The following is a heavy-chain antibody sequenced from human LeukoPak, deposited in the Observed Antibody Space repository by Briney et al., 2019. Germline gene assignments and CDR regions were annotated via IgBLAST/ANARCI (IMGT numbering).Heavy chain of an antibody. CDR1: GYTFTSYY. CDR2: INPSGGST. V-gene: IGHV1-46*03. CDR3: DRASYEAFDI. Sequence: GASVKASCKASGYTFTSYYMHWVRQAPGQGLGWMGIINPSGGSTSYAQKFQGRVTMTRETSTSTVYMELSSLRSEDTAVYYCDRASYEAFDIWGQGTMVTVSS. J-gene: IGHJ3*02.